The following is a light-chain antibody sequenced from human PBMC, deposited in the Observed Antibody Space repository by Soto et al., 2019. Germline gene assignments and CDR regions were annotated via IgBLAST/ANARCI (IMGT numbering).Light chain of an antibody. V-gene: IGKV1-39*01. Sequence: DIQMTQSPSSLSASVGDRVTISCRASQTITTYLNWYQQKPGKAPKLLIYAASSLHSGVPSRFSGSGSGTDFTLTISSLQPEDFAAYYCQQTYSALWTFGQGTELEIK. CDR3: QQTYSALWT. J-gene: IGKJ1*01. CDR2: AAS. CDR1: QTITTY.